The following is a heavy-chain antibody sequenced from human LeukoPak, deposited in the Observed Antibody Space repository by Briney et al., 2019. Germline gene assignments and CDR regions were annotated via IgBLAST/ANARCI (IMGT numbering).Heavy chain of an antibody. V-gene: IGHV1-8*01. CDR3: ARATGYSSSWYFGLTPIYYYYMDV. D-gene: IGHD6-13*01. Sequence: ASVKVSCKASGYTFTSYDINWVRQATGQGLEWMGWMNPNSGNTGYAQKFQGRVTMTRNTSISTAYMELSSLRSEGTAVYYCARATGYSSSWYFGLTPIYYYYMDVWGKGTTVTVSS. CDR1: GYTFTSYD. J-gene: IGHJ6*03. CDR2: MNPNSGNT.